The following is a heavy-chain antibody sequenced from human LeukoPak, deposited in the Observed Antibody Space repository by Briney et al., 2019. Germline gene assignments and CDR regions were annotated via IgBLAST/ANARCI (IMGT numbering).Heavy chain of an antibody. CDR2: IRYDGSNQ. CDR3: AKGHDYGDSSFDY. D-gene: IGHD4-17*01. CDR1: GFTFSSYG. V-gene: IGHV3-30*02. J-gene: IGHJ4*02. Sequence: GVSLRLSCAASGFTFSSYGLHWVRQAPGKGLEWVTCIRYDGSNQYYADSVKGRFAISRDNSKNTLFLQMNSLRAEDTAVYYCAKGHDYGDSSFDYWGQGTLVTVSS.